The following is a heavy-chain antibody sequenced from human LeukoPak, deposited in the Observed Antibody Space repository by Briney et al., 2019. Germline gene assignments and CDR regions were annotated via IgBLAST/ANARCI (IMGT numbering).Heavy chain of an antibody. CDR1: GFIFSSYG. D-gene: IGHD6-13*01. Sequence: GGSLRLSCAASGFIFSSYGMHWVRQAPGKGLEWVAVILSDGSKEFYTDSVRGRFTISRDNSENTLYLQMNSLRPEDTAIYYCSSSWFHYYYGMDVWGQGTTVTVSS. CDR2: ILSDGSKE. J-gene: IGHJ6*01. CDR3: SSSWFHYYYGMDV. V-gene: IGHV3-30*02.